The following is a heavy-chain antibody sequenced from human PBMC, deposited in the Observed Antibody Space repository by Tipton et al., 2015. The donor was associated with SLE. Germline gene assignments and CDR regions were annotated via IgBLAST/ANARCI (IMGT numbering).Heavy chain of an antibody. CDR1: GFTFSSYA. CDR3: AKDFSGSYYYGMDV. D-gene: IGHD6-19*01. V-gene: IGHV3-23*01. CDR2: ISGSGGST. J-gene: IGHJ6*02. Sequence: GSLRLSCAASGFTFSSYAMSWVRQAPGKGLEWVSAISGSGGSTYYADSVKGRFTISRDNSKNSLYLQMNSLRTEDTALYYCAKDFSGSYYYGMDVWGQGTTVTVSS.